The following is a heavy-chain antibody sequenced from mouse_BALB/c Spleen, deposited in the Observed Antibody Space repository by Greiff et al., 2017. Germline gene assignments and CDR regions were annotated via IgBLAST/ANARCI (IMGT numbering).Heavy chain of an antibody. D-gene: IGHD1-1*01. CDR1: GYTFTSYW. V-gene: IGHV1-5*01. Sequence: VQLQQSGTVLARPGASVKMSCKASGYTFTSYWMHWVKQRPGQGLEWIGAIYPGNSDTSYNQKFKGKAKLTAVTSTSTAYMELSSLTNEDSAVYYCTRSGGSGAWFAYWGQGTLVTVSA. CDR3: TRSGGSGAWFAY. J-gene: IGHJ3*01. CDR2: IYPGNSDT.